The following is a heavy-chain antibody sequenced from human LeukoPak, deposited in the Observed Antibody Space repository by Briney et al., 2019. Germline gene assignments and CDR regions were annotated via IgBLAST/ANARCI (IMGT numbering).Heavy chain of an antibody. CDR3: ARHRSSSSPFFLYYGMDV. Sequence: SETLSLTCTVSGGSISSYYWSWIRQPPGKGLEWIGYIYYSGSTNYNPSLKSRVTISVATSKNQFSLKLSSVTAADTAVYYCARHRSSSSPFFLYYGMDVWGQGTTVTVSS. D-gene: IGHD6-6*01. V-gene: IGHV4-59*08. J-gene: IGHJ6*02. CDR1: GGSISSYY. CDR2: IYYSGST.